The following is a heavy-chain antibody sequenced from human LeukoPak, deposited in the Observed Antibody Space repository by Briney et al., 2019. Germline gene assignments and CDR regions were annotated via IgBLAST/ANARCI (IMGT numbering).Heavy chain of an antibody. CDR1: GGSITNYY. Sequence: PSETLSLTCTVSGGSITNYYWSWIRQPPGKGLEWIGYIYYSGSTNYNPSLKSRVTISVDTSNNQFSLRLSSVTAADTAVYYCARSTRSWFDPWGQGTLVTVSS. CDR2: IYYSGST. V-gene: IGHV4-59*01. J-gene: IGHJ5*02. D-gene: IGHD3-10*01. CDR3: ARSTRSWFDP.